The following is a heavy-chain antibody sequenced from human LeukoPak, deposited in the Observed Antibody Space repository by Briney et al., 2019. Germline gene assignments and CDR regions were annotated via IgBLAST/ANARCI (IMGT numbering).Heavy chain of an antibody. Sequence: PGGSLRLSCAGSGFTFGSSQMNWVRQAPGKGLEWVSYISSGGSTMYYAASVKGRFTVSRDNAKNSLYLQMNSLRAEDTAVYYCARDSSGSKDAFDIWGQGTMVTVSS. CDR3: ARDSSGSKDAFDI. V-gene: IGHV3-48*03. J-gene: IGHJ3*02. D-gene: IGHD3-22*01. CDR1: GFTFGSSQ. CDR2: ISSGGSTM.